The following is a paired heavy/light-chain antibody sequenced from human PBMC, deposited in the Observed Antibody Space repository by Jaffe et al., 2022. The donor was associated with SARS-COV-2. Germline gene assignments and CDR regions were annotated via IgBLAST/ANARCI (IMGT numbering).Light chain of an antibody. CDR1: QGISSY. CDR2: AAS. V-gene: IGKV1-9*01. J-gene: IGKJ5*01. Sequence: DIQLTQSPSFLSASVGDRVTITCRASQGISSYLAWYQQKPGKAPKLLIYAASTLQSGVPSRFSGSGSGTEFTLTISSLQPEDFATYYCQQLNSYPHTFGQGTRLEIK. CDR3: QQLNSYPHT.
Heavy chain of an antibody. CDR2: ISRSSSTI. D-gene: IGHD2-21*01. CDR3: ARDSPYCGGECYYYGMDV. CDR1: GFTFSSYS. V-gene: IGHV3-48*02. Sequence: EVQLVESGGGLVQPGGSLRLSCAASGFTFSSYSMNWVRQAPGKGLEWVSYISRSSSTIYYADSVKGRLTISRDNAKNSLYLQMNSLRDEDTAVYYCARDSPYCGGECYYYGMDVWGQGTTVTVSS. J-gene: IGHJ6*02.